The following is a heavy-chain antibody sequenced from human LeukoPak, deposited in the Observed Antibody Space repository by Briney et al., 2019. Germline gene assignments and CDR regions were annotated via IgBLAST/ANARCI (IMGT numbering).Heavy chain of an antibody. J-gene: IGHJ4*02. CDR2: INHSGST. CDR3: ARLYFSRNVFIPARWDY. V-gene: IGHV4-34*01. CDR1: GGPFSGYY. Sequence: KTSETLSLTCAVYGGPFSGYYWSWIRQPPGKGLEWIWEINHSGSTSYNPSLKSRVTISVDTSKNQFSLTLSSVTAADTAVYYCARLYFSRNVFIPARWDYWGQGTLVTVSS. D-gene: IGHD3-3*01.